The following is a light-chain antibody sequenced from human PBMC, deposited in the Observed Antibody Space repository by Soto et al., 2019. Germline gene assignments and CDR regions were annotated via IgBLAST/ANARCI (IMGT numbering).Light chain of an antibody. Sequence: DIVLTQSPATLSVSPGDTVTLSSRASESLFGFLAWYQQKPGQAPRLLMYGVSTRATGIPARFSGGGSATDFTLTISSLQSEDSAFYFCQSYNDWPFASGLGTRLEI. CDR1: ESLFGF. J-gene: IGKJ2*01. CDR2: GVS. CDR3: QSYNDWPFA. V-gene: IGKV3-15*01.